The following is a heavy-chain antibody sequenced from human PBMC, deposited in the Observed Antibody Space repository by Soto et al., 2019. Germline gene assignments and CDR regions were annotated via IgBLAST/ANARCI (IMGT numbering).Heavy chain of an antibody. J-gene: IGHJ4*02. CDR2: MNPNSGNT. CDR1: GYTFTSYD. CDR3: ARTLYRDNVVY. Sequence: QVQLVQSGAEVKKPGASVKVSCKASGYTFTSYDINWVRQATGQGLEWMGRMNPNSGNTGYAQKFQGRVTRTRNTSISTAYMELSSRRSEDSAVYYCARTLYRDNVVYCGPGALVTVSS. D-gene: IGHD4-17*01. V-gene: IGHV1-8*01.